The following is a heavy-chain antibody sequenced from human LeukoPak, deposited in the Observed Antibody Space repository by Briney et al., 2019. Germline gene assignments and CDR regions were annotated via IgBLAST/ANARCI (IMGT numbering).Heavy chain of an antibody. CDR2: IYYSGST. D-gene: IGHD1-26*01. V-gene: IGHV4-59*08. CDR3: ARHSVSSPHYFDC. J-gene: IGHJ4*02. Sequence: SETLSLTCTVSGGSISSYYWSWLRQPPGKGLEWIGFIYYSGSTHYKSSLKSRVTISVDTSKNQFSLRLSSVTAADTAVYYCARHSVSSPHYFDCWGQGTLVTVSS. CDR1: GGSISSYY.